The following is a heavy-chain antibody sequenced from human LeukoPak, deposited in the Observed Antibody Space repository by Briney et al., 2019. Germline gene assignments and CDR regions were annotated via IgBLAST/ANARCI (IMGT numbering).Heavy chain of an antibody. CDR1: GGSISSSNW. CDR3: ARSHSGSYYVAPDY. J-gene: IGHJ4*02. V-gene: IGHV4-4*02. D-gene: IGHD1-26*01. Sequence: SRTLSLTCAVSGGSISSSNWWSWVRQPPGKGLEWIGEIYHSGSTNYNPSLKSRVTISVDKSKNQFSLKLSSVTAADTAVYYCARSHSGSYYVAPDYWGQGTLVTVSS. CDR2: IYHSGST.